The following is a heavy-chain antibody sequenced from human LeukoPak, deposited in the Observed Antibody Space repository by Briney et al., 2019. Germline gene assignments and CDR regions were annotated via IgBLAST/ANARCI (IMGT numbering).Heavy chain of an antibody. CDR3: AKDLYSNYGPADY. J-gene: IGHJ4*02. D-gene: IGHD4-11*01. CDR2: INGGGVNT. Sequence: GGSLRLSCAASGFTFSSYAMSWVRQAPGKGLEWVSTINGGGVNTHYADSVGGRFTISRDNSKNTLFLQMNSLRDEDTAVYYCAKDLYSNYGPADYWGQGNLVTVSS. CDR1: GFTFSSYA. V-gene: IGHV3-23*01.